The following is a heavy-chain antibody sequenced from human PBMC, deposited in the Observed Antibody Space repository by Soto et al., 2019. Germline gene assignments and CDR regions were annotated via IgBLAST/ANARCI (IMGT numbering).Heavy chain of an antibody. CDR3: AREPQDGSGSYFDS. CDR1: GGTLSTYA. Sequence: QVQLVQSGAEVKKPGSSVKVSCKASGGTLSTYAISWVRQAPGQGLEWMGGIIPIFGTANYAQMFQGRVTFTADKSTSTAYMELSSLTSADTAVYYCAREPQDGSGSYFDSWGQGTLVTVSS. CDR2: IIPIFGTA. V-gene: IGHV1-69*06. D-gene: IGHD3-10*01. J-gene: IGHJ4*02.